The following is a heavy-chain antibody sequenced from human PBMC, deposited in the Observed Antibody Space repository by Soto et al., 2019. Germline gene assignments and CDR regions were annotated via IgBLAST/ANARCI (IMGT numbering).Heavy chain of an antibody. CDR1: GGSFSGYY. Sequence: QVQLQQWGAGLLKPSETLSLTCAVYGGSFSGYYWSWIRQPPGKGLEWIGEINHSGSTNYNPSLKRRVPISVDTSKNQFSLKLSSVTAADTAVYYCARGPRWFGEFMMTRHYYYYYYMDVWGKGTTVTVSS. D-gene: IGHD3-10*01. V-gene: IGHV4-34*01. CDR2: INHSGST. CDR3: ARGPRWFGEFMMTRHYYYYYYMDV. J-gene: IGHJ6*03.